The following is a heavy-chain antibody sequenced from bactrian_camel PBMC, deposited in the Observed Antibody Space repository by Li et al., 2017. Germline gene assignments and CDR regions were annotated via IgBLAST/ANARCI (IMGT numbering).Heavy chain of an antibody. V-gene: IGHV3S53*01. J-gene: IGHJ4*01. CDR2: IDPGGNP. D-gene: IGHD1*01. CDR1: GDSPNF. CDR3: AARPVNTRACVAGGRYEFGY. Sequence: HVQLVESGGGSVQPGESLRLSCAASGDSPNFLAWFREAPGKRREGVATIDPGGNPNYVDSVKGRFTISLDNPNFAKNTVYLQMDSLKPEDAAVYYCAARPVNTRACVAGGRYEFGYWGQGTQVTVS.